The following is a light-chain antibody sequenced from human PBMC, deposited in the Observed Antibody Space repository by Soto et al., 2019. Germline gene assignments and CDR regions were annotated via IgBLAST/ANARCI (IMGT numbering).Light chain of an antibody. CDR2: GNT. CDR1: SSNVGAGYD. V-gene: IGLV1-40*01. Sequence: QSVLTQPPSVSGAPGQRVTISCTGSSSNVGAGYDVHWYHQLPGTAPKLLIFGNTNRPSGVPDRFSGSKSGTSASLAITGLQAEDEADYYCQSFDSNLNGWVFGGGTKVTVL. J-gene: IGLJ3*02. CDR3: QSFDSNLNGWV.